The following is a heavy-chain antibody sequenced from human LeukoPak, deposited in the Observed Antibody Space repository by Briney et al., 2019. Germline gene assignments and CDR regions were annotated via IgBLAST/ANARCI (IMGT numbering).Heavy chain of an antibody. CDR1: GGSISSSNW. CDR2: IYHSRST. D-gene: IGHD2-15*01. CDR3: ARGGRRGIVVVVAATPPDY. J-gene: IGHJ4*02. Sequence: SGTLSLTCAVSGGSISSSNWWSWVRQPPGKGLEWIGEIYHSRSTNYNPSLKSRVTISVDKSKNQFSLKLSSVTAADTAVYYCARGGRRGIVVVVAATPPDYWGQGTLVTVSS. V-gene: IGHV4-4*02.